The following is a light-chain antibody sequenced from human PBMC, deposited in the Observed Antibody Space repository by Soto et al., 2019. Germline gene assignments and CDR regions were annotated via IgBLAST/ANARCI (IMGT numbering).Light chain of an antibody. CDR3: QAWDSSTYV. V-gene: IGLV3-1*01. J-gene: IGLJ1*01. Sequence: SYELTQPPSVSVSPGQTASITCSGDQLGNKYACWYRQKPGQSPVLVIYQDTKRPSGIPERFSGSNSGNTATLTIRGTQAIDEADYYCQAWDSSTYVFGTGTKVTVL. CDR2: QDT. CDR1: QLGNKY.